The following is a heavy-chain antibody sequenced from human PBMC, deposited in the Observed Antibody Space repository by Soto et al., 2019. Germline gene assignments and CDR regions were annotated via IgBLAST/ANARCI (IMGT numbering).Heavy chain of an antibody. CDR2: IYWDDDK. Sequence: QITLTESGPTLVKPTQTLTLTCTFSGFSFSTGAVGVGWIRQPPGKALEFLALIYWDDDKRYRPSLKNKITITKATTSHHVVLTMTDLAPEDTATYYSAHVYCDASGTRYYFDHWGQGTLVTVSS. J-gene: IGHJ4*02. V-gene: IGHV2-5*02. CDR3: AHVYCDASGTRYYFDH. D-gene: IGHD6-13*01. CDR1: GFSFSTGAVG.